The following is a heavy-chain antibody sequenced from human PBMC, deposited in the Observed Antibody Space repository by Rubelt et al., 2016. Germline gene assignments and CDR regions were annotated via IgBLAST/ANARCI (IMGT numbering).Heavy chain of an antibody. CDR1: GGSISSYY. J-gene: IGHJ6*03. V-gene: IGHV4-59*08. CDR3: ARRSVTDYYYYMDV. D-gene: IGHD4-23*01. Sequence: GPGLVKPSETLSLTCTVSGGSISSYYWSWIRQPPGKGLEWIGYIYYSGSTNYNPSLKSRDTISVDTSKNQFSLKLSSVTAADTAVYYCARRSVTDYYYYMDVWGKGTTVTVSS. CDR2: IYYSGST.